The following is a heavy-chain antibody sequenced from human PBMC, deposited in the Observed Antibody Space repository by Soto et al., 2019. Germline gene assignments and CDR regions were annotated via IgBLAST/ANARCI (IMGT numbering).Heavy chain of an antibody. CDR1: GGSFSGYY. Sequence: QVQLQQWGAGLLKPSETLSLTCAVYGGSFSGYYWSWIRQPPGKGLEWIGEINHSGSTNYNPSLKSRVTISVDTSKNQFSLKLSSVTAADTAVYYCARWAARDGMDVRGQGTTVTVSS. J-gene: IGHJ6*02. CDR3: ARWAARDGMDV. D-gene: IGHD2-15*01. V-gene: IGHV4-34*01. CDR2: INHSGST.